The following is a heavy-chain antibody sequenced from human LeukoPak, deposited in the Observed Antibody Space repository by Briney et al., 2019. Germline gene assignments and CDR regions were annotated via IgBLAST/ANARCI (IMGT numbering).Heavy chain of an antibody. CDR2: IYYSGST. D-gene: IGHD3-9*01. CDR1: GGSISSYY. V-gene: IGHV4-59*01. Sequence: KPSETLSLTCTVSGGSISSYYWSWIRQPPGKGLEWIGYIYYSGSTNYNPSLKSRVTISVDTSKNQFSLKPSSVTAADTAVYYCARDPGYYDILTGYYMGYYYYGMDVWGQGTTVTVSS. J-gene: IGHJ6*02. CDR3: ARDPGYYDILTGYYMGYYYYGMDV.